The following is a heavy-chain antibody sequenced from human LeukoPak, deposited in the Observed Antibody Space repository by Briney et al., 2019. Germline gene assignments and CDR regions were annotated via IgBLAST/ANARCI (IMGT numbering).Heavy chain of an antibody. D-gene: IGHD5-24*01. CDR3: ARDRLDGWLQEQDF. CDR1: GFTFHDHA. CDR2: INWNGINT. V-gene: IGHV3-20*04. Sequence: GGSLRLSCAASGFTFHDHAMSWVRQAPGKGLEWVSGINWNGINTGYADSVRGRFTISRDSAKNSLYLQMDSLRADDTALYYCARDRLDGWLQEQDFWGQGTLVTVSS. J-gene: IGHJ4*02.